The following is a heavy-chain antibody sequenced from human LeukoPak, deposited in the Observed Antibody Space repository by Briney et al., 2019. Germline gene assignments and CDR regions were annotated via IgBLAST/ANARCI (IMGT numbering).Heavy chain of an antibody. CDR1: GFTFSDSS. CDR2: IRSKANNFAT. J-gene: IGHJ4*02. V-gene: IGHV3-73*01. CDR3: TRLTMVRGLIIYFDF. Sequence: LGGSLRLSCAASGFTFSDSSIHWVRQASGKGLEWVGRIRSKANNFATAYAASVEGRFTISRDDSKNTAYLQTNSLKTEDTALYYCTRLTMVRGLIIYFDFWGQGTLVTVSS. D-gene: IGHD3-10*01.